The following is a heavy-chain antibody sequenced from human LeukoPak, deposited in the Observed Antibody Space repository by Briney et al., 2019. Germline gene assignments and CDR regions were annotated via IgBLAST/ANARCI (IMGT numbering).Heavy chain of an antibody. CDR1: GFTFSSYA. CDR2: ISGSGGST. Sequence: GGSLRLSCAASGFTFSSYAMSWVRQAPGKGLEWVSAISGSGGSTYYADSVKGRFTISRDNSKNTLYLQMNSLRAEDTAVYYCAKAPGPYYYDSSGQRGYFDYWGQGTLVTVSS. D-gene: IGHD3-22*01. V-gene: IGHV3-23*01. J-gene: IGHJ4*02. CDR3: AKAPGPYYYDSSGQRGYFDY.